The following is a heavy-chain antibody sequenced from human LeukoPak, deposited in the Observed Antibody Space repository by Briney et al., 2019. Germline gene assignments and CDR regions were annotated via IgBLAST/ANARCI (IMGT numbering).Heavy chain of an antibody. CDR3: AKSIYDTSGYYTGCDAFDI. J-gene: IGHJ3*02. D-gene: IGHD3-22*01. V-gene: IGHV3-23*01. CDR2: ISGSGGST. CDR1: GFTFSSYA. Sequence: GWSLRLSCAASGFTFSSYAMSWVRQAPGKGLEWVAAISGSGGSTYYADSVKGRFTISRDNSKNTLYLQMKSLRAEDTAVYYCAKSIYDTSGYYTGCDAFDIWGQRTLVTVSS.